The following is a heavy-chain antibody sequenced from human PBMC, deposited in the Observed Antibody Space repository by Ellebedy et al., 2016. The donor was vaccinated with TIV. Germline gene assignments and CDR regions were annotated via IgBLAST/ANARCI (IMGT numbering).Heavy chain of an antibody. V-gene: IGHV4-59*08. CDR3: ARTSYYDSSGYPLFDY. J-gene: IGHJ4*02. CDR2: IYYSGNT. Sequence: MPSETLSLTCAVYGASLSSYYWSWIRQPPGKGLEWIGYIYYSGNTNYNPSLKSRVTISVDTSKNQFSLKLSSVTAADTAVFYCARTSYYDSSGYPLFDYWGQGTLVTGSS. CDR1: GASLSSYY. D-gene: IGHD3-22*01.